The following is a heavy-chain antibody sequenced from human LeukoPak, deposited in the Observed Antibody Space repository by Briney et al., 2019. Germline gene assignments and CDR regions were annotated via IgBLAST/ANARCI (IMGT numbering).Heavy chain of an antibody. Sequence: ASVKVSCKASGYTFTGYYMHWVRQAPGQGLEWMGWINPNSGGTNYAQKFQGRVTMTRDTSISTAYMELSRLRSDDTAVYYCARHRGNYCTNGVCYTDDAFDTWGQGTMVTVSS. V-gene: IGHV1-2*02. CDR1: GYTFTGYY. D-gene: IGHD2-8*01. CDR3: ARHRGNYCTNGVCYTDDAFDT. CDR2: INPNSGGT. J-gene: IGHJ3*02.